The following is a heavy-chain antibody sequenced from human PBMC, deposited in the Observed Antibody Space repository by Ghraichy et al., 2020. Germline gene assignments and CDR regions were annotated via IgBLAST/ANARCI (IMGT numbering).Heavy chain of an antibody. Sequence: ESLNISCTVSGGSISSSSYYWGWIRQPPGKGLEWIGSIYYSGSTYYNPSLKSRVTISVDTSKNQFSLKLSSVTAADTAVYYCARQERDAFDIWGQGTMVTVSS. J-gene: IGHJ3*02. CDR2: IYYSGST. V-gene: IGHV4-39*01. CDR1: GGSISSSSYY. CDR3: ARQERDAFDI.